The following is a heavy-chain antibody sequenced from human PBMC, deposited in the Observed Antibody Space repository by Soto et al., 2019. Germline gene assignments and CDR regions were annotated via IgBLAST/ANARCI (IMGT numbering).Heavy chain of an antibody. Sequence: QVQLVQSGAEVKKPGASVKVSCKASGYTFTGYYMHWVRQAPGQGLEWMGWINPNSGGTNYAQKFQGWVTMTRDTSISTAYMELSRLRSDDTAVYYCARDRRYSYGYDPIFDYWGQGTLVTVS. D-gene: IGHD5-18*01. J-gene: IGHJ4*02. V-gene: IGHV1-2*04. CDR1: GYTFTGYY. CDR3: ARDRRYSYGYDPIFDY. CDR2: INPNSGGT.